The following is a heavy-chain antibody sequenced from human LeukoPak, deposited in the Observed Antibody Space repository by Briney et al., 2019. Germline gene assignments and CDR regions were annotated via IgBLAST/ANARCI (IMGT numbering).Heavy chain of an antibody. D-gene: IGHD2-2*01. Sequence: GGSLRLSCAASGFTFSSYAMSWVRQAPGKGLEWVSASSGSGGSTYYADSVKGRFTISRDNSKNTLYLQMNSLRAEDTAVYYCAKPRPGSTSWYEFDYWGQGTLVTVSS. CDR2: SSGSGGST. V-gene: IGHV3-23*01. CDR3: AKPRPGSTSWYEFDY. CDR1: GFTFSSYA. J-gene: IGHJ4*02.